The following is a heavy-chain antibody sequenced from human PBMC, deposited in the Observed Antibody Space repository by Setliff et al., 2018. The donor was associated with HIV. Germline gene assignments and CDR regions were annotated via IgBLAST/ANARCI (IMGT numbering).Heavy chain of an antibody. V-gene: IGHV4-34*01. CDR1: GGSFSGYY. CDR3: ARDSGQSFPTAFDI. Sequence: SETLSLTCAVYGGSFSGYYWSWIRQPPGKGLEWIGEINHSGSTNYNPSLKSRVTISVDTSKNQFSLKLSSVTAADTAVYYCARDSGQSFPTAFDIWGQGTTVTVSS. CDR2: INHSGST. J-gene: IGHJ3*02. D-gene: IGHD1-26*01.